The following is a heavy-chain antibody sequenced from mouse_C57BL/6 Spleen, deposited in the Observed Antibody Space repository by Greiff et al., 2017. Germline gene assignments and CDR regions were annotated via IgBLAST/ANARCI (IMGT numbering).Heavy chain of an antibody. V-gene: IGHV1-26*01. Sequence: VQLQQSGPELVKPGASVKISCKASGYTFTDYYMNWVKQSPGKSLEWIGDINPNNGGTNYNQKFKGKAPLTVDNSSSTASMELRSLTSEDSAVYYCAIRVITTAFDYWGQGTTLTVS. CDR1: GYTFTDYY. CDR3: AIRVITTAFDY. CDR2: INPNNGGT. D-gene: IGHD1-2*01. J-gene: IGHJ2*01.